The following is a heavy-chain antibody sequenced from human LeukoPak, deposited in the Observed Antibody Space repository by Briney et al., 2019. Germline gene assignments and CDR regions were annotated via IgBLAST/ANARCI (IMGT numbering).Heavy chain of an antibody. D-gene: IGHD5-18*01. CDR3: ARGVGYNYGLYYQYGMDV. Sequence: GGSLRLSCAASGFTFSSFGMHWVRQAPGKGLEWVAVMSYDGSNKYYADSVKGRFTISRDNSKNTLYLQMNSLRAEDTAVYYCARGVGYNYGLYYQYGMDVWGQGTTVTVSS. CDR2: MSYDGSNK. V-gene: IGHV3-30*03. J-gene: IGHJ6*02. CDR1: GFTFSSFG.